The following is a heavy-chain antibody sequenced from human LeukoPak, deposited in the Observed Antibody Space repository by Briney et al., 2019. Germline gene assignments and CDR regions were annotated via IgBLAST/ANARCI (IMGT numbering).Heavy chain of an antibody. J-gene: IGHJ3*02. V-gene: IGHV5-51*01. Sequence: AAASLKISCKGSGYSFTSYWIGCVSQMPAKGLEWRGIIYPGDSDTRYSPSFQGQVTISADKSISTAYLQWSSLKASDTAMYYCASPTVYGSGRKDAFDIWGQGTMVTVSS. D-gene: IGHD3-10*01. CDR3: ASPTVYGSGRKDAFDI. CDR1: GYSFTSYW. CDR2: IYPGDSDT.